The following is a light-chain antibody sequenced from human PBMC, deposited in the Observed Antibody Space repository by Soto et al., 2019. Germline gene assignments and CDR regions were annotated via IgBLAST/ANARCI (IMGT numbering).Light chain of an antibody. CDR3: QQYSNSPPT. CDR2: GAS. J-gene: IGKJ4*01. Sequence: EIVLTQSPGTLSLSPGERATLSCRASQSVSSSYLAWYQQKPGQAPRVLIYGASSRATGIPDRFSGSGSGTDFTLTISRLEPEDSAVYYCQQYSNSPPTFGGGTKVEIK. CDR1: QSVSSSY. V-gene: IGKV3-20*01.